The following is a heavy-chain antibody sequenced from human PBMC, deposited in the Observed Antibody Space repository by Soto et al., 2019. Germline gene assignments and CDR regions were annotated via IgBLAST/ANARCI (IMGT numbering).Heavy chain of an antibody. CDR2: IYYSGST. D-gene: IGHD2-15*01. J-gene: IGHJ5*02. CDR3: ARVGYCSGGSCYSP. V-gene: IGHV4-59*01. CDR1: GGSISSYY. Sequence: QVQLQESGPGLVKPSETLSLTCTVSGGSISSYYWSWIRQPPGKGLEWIGYIYYSGSTNYNPSLKSRVTISVDTSKNQFSLKRSSVTAADTAVYYCARVGYCSGGSCYSPWGQGTLVTVSS.